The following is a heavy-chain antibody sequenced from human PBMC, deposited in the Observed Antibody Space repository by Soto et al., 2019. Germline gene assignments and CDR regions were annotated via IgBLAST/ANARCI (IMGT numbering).Heavy chain of an antibody. Sequence: PSQTLSLTCVISGDSVSSNSAAWNWIRQSPSRGLEWLGRTYYRSKWYNDYAVSVKSRITINPDTSKNQFSLQLNSVTPEDTAVYYCARGLAAETRDYYYYYMDVWGQGTTVTVSS. CDR2: TYYRSKWYN. V-gene: IGHV6-1*01. J-gene: IGHJ6*03. D-gene: IGHD6-13*01. CDR1: GDSVSSNSAA. CDR3: ARGLAAETRDYYYYYMDV.